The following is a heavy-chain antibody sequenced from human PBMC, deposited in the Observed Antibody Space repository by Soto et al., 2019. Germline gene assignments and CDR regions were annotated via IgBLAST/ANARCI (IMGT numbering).Heavy chain of an antibody. CDR2: INPNTGGT. CDR1: GYTFTGYF. V-gene: IGHV1-2*02. J-gene: IGHJ5*02. Sequence: QVQLVQSGAEVKKPGASVKVSCKASGYTFTGYFIHWVRDVPGQGLEYLGWINPNTGGTDYAQKFQGRVTMTRDTSISTVFMDLKRLTSADTAVSYCARMASWAARDWFDPWGQGTLVTVSS. CDR3: ARMASWAARDWFDP. D-gene: IGHD2-15*01.